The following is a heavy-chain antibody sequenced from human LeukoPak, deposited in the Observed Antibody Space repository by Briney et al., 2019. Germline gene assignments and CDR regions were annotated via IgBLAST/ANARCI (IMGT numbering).Heavy chain of an antibody. CDR1: GGTFSGYA. CDR2: IIPIFGTA. Sequence: SVKVSCKASGGTFSGYAISWVRQAPGQGLEWMGGIIPIFGTANYAQKFQGRVTITADESTSTAYMELSSLRSEDTAVYYCAGYYLAYCGGDCYPTYWYFDLWGRGTLVTVSS. J-gene: IGHJ2*01. CDR3: AGYYLAYCGGDCYPTYWYFDL. V-gene: IGHV1-69*13. D-gene: IGHD2-21*02.